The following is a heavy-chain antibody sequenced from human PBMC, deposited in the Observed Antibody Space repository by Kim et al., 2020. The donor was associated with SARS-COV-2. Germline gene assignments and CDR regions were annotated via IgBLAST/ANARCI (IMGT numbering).Heavy chain of an antibody. CDR3: ARGRSISWTDS. CDR1: GYTLTSYH. Sequence: ASVKVSCKASGYTLTSYHMNWVRQAPGQGLEWMGCIDPHTGNTYYAQGFTGRFVFSLDTSVSTAYLQIYSLEADDTAVYYCARGRSISWTDSWDQGTLVTVSS. D-gene: IGHD6-13*01. J-gene: IGHJ5*01. CDR2: IDPHTGNT. V-gene: IGHV7-4-1*01.